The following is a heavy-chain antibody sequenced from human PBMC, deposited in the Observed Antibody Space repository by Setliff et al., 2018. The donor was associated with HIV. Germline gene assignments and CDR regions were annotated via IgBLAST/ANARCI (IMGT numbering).Heavy chain of an antibody. CDR1: GYTFTGYY. D-gene: IGHD3-22*01. CDR3: ARGPITMIVVYFDY. V-gene: IGHV1-2*02. J-gene: IGHJ4*02. CDR2: INPNSGGT. Sequence: ASVKVSCKASGYTFTGYYMHWVRQAPGQGLEWMGWINPNSGGTNYAQKFQGRVTMTRDTSISTAYMELSRLRSGDTAVYYCARGPITMIVVYFDYWGQGTLVTVSS.